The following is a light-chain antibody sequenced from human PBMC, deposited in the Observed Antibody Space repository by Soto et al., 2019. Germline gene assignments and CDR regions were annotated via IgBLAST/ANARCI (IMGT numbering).Light chain of an antibody. CDR1: SSDVGGYNY. CDR2: EVS. Sequence: QSALTQPPSASGSPGQSVTISCTGTSSDVGGYNYVSWYQQHPGKAPKLMIYEVSKRPSGVPDRFSGSKSGNTASLTVSGLQAEDEADYYCSSYAGSNNFWVFGGGPKLTFL. V-gene: IGLV2-8*01. J-gene: IGLJ3*02. CDR3: SSYAGSNNFWV.